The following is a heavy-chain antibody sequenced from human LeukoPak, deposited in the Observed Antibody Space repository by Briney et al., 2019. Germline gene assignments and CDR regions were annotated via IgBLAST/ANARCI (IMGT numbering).Heavy chain of an antibody. V-gene: IGHV4-4*07. Sequence: SETLSLTCTGSGGSSSSYYWSWIRQPPGQGLEWIGRIYTSDSTNYNPSLKSRVTMSVDTSKNQFCLKLRSVTAADTAVYYCARFSSGWYLTYYFDYWGQGTLVTVSS. CDR2: IYTSDST. CDR3: ARFSSGWYLTYYFDY. D-gene: IGHD6-19*01. CDR1: GGSSSSYY. J-gene: IGHJ4*02.